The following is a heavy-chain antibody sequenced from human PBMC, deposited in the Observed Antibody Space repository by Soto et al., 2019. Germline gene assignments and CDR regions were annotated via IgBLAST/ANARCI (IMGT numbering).Heavy chain of an antibody. D-gene: IGHD1-26*01. J-gene: IGHJ5*02. CDR3: TRDQGGSYDSWFDP. Sequence: EVQVVESGGGLVQPGGSLRLSCNFTFSMYSMNWVRQAPGNGLEWVASVSSGGSYIKYAGSVKGRFTISRDNAKNSVSLQMNSVRVDDTAVYFCTRDQGGSYDSWFDPWGQGTLVTVSS. CDR1: TFSMYS. CDR2: VSSGGSYI. V-gene: IGHV3-21*01.